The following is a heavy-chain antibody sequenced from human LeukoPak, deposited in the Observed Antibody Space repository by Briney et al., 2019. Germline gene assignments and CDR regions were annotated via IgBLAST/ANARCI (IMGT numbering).Heavy chain of an antibody. CDR1: GYTFTGYY. J-gene: IGHJ6*03. CDR3: ARGFVLITGTTYYYYYYMDV. Sequence: GASVKVSCKASGYTFTGYYMHWVRQAPGQGLEWMGRINPNSGGTNYAQKFQGRVTMTRDTSISTAYMELSRLRSDDTAVYYCARGFVLITGTTYYYYYYMDVWGKGTTVTVSS. D-gene: IGHD1-7*01. V-gene: IGHV1-2*02. CDR2: INPNSGGT.